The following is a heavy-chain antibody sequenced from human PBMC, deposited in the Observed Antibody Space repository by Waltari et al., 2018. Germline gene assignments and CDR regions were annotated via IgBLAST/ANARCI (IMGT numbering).Heavy chain of an antibody. V-gene: IGHV1-3*01. D-gene: IGHD6-19*01. Sequence: QVQLAQSGAEVKKPGASVKVSCKASGYTFTTYPIHWVRQAPGQGLEWMGWINAGTGNTKYSHHFQGRLTITRDTSATTAYMELSSLTSEDTALYYCAKDGGWYYLESWGQGTLVTVSS. J-gene: IGHJ4*02. CDR2: INAGTGNT. CDR3: AKDGGWYYLES. CDR1: GYTFTTYP.